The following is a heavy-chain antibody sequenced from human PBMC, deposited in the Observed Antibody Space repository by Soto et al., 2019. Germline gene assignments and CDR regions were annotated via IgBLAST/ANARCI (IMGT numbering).Heavy chain of an antibody. V-gene: IGHV1-18*01. J-gene: IGHJ4*02. CDR3: ARFGLRFLEWSYYFDY. CDR1: GYTFTSYG. D-gene: IGHD3-3*01. Sequence: GASVKVSCKASGYTFTSYGISWVRQAPGQGLEWMGWISAYNGNTNYAQKLQGRVTMTTDTSTSTAYMELRSLRSDDTAVYYCARFGLRFLEWSYYFDYWGQGTLVTVSS. CDR2: ISAYNGNT.